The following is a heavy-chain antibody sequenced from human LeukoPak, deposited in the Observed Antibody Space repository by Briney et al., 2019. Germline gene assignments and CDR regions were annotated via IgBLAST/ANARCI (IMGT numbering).Heavy chain of an antibody. V-gene: IGHV1-2*02. J-gene: IGHJ4*02. D-gene: IGHD2-15*01. CDR2: INPNSGGT. Sequence: GASVKVSCKASGYTFTGYYMHWVRQAPGQGLERMGWINPNSGGTNYAQKFQGRVTMTRDTSISTAYMELSRPRSDDTAVYYCAREGRYCSGGSCVFDYWGQGTLVTVSS. CDR1: GYTFTGYY. CDR3: AREGRYCSGGSCVFDY.